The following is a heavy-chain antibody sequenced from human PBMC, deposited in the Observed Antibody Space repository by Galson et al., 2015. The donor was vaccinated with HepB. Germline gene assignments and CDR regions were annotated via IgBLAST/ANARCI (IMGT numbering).Heavy chain of an antibody. V-gene: IGHV3-7*01. Sequence: SLRLSCAASGFTFSTYWMSWVRQAPGTGQGWVAKIKQDGSEKYFVDSVKGRFTISRDNPQNSLYLHMSRLRAEDTVVYYWASYDFCTGSYQDYWGQGTLVTSSS. D-gene: IGHD3-3*01. CDR2: IKQDGSEK. CDR1: GFTFSTYW. J-gene: IGHJ4*01. CDR3: ASYDFCTGSYQDY.